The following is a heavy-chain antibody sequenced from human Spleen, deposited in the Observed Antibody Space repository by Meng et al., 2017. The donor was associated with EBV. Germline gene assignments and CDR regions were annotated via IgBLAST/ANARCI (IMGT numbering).Heavy chain of an antibody. D-gene: IGHD5-24*01. CDR3: ARAVRDGYNFDS. CDR1: GDSVSSDNVH. Sequence: QVQLPESGPGRLMPSETPSLTSTVSGDSVSSDNVHWTWIRQSPGKGLEWIGYIYYSGTTNYNPSLKSRLTMSVDTSKNQFSLMMTSVTAADAAVYYCARAVRDGYNFDSWGHGTLVTVSS. CDR2: IYYSGTT. J-gene: IGHJ4*01. V-gene: IGHV4-61*01.